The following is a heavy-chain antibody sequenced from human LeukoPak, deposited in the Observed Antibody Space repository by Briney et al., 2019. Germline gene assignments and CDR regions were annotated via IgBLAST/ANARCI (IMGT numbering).Heavy chain of an antibody. CDR3: ARARVGGDYVDPNFDY. V-gene: IGHV4-39*07. D-gene: IGHD2-21*02. CDR1: GGSISSSSYY. J-gene: IGHJ4*02. Sequence: SETLSLTCTVSGGSISSSSYYWGWIRQPPGKGLEWIGSIYYSGSTYYNPSLKSRVTISVDTSKNQFSLKLSSVTAADTAVYYCARARVGGDYVDPNFDYWGQGTLVTVSS. CDR2: IYYSGST.